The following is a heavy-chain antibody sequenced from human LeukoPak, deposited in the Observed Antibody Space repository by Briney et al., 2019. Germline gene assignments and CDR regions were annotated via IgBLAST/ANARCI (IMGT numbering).Heavy chain of an antibody. J-gene: IGHJ4*02. Sequence: GGSLRLSCAASGFSVGTNYMSWVRQAPGKGLEWVSSISSSSSYIYYADSVKGRFTISRDNAKNSLYLQMNSLRAEDTAVYYCARDNSITPFDYWGQGTLVTVSS. CDR1: GFSVGTNY. V-gene: IGHV3-21*01. D-gene: IGHD2-15*01. CDR2: ISSSSSYI. CDR3: ARDNSITPFDY.